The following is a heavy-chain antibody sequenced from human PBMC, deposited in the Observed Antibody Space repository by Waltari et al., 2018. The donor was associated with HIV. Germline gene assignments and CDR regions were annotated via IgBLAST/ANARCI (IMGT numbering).Heavy chain of an antibody. CDR3: ARGPLPGWFDP. J-gene: IGHJ5*02. CDR1: GGSFTTDY. CDR2: VSHGGST. D-gene: IGHD2-15*01. V-gene: IGHV4-34*01. Sequence: QVQLQQWGAGLLKPSETLYLTCAPYGGSFTTDYWSWIRQPQGKGLEWIGEVSHGGSTNYNPSLKSRVTISVDTSKNQFSLRRSSVTAADTAVYYCARGPLPGWFDPWGQGTLVTVSS.